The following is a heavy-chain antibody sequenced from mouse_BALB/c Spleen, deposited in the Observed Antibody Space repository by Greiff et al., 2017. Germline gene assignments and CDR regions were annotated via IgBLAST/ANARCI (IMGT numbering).Heavy chain of an antibody. CDR1: GFSLTSYG. J-gene: IGHJ4*01. V-gene: IGHV2-2*02. CDR3: ARLTGPYYAMDY. D-gene: IGHD4-1*01. CDR2: IWSGGST. Sequence: QVQLQQSVPGLVQPSQSLSITCTVSGFSLTSYGVHWVRQSPGKGLEWLGVIWSGGSTDYNAAFISRLSISKDNSKSQVFFKMNSLQANDTAIYYCARLTGPYYAMDYWGQGTSVTVSS.